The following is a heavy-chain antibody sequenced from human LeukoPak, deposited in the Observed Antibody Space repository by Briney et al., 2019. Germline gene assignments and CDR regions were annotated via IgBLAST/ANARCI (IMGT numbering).Heavy chain of an antibody. J-gene: IGHJ4*02. D-gene: IGHD3-10*01. V-gene: IGHV3-30*18. Sequence: GGSLRLSCAASGFSFSNCGMHWVRQAPGKGLEWVAVISFDGSNKYYADSVKGRFTISRDNSKNTLYLQMNSLTTQDTAVYYCAKDHLHICGSGSYIDYWGQGTLVTVSS. CDR1: GFSFSNCG. CDR3: AKDHLHICGSGSYIDY. CDR2: ISFDGSNK.